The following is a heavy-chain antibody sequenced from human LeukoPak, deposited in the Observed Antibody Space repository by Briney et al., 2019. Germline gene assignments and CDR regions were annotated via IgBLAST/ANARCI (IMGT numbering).Heavy chain of an antibody. CDR3: AKVGLMVRGVNYMDV. V-gene: IGHV3-30*02. CDR1: GFTFSSYG. Sequence: GGSLRLSCAASGFTFSSYGMHWVRQAPGKGLEWVAFIRYDESSKYFADSVKGRFTISRDNSKNTLYLQMNSLRAEDTAVYYCAKVGLMVRGVNYMDVWGKGTTVTVSS. CDR2: IRYDESSK. J-gene: IGHJ6*03. D-gene: IGHD3-10*01.